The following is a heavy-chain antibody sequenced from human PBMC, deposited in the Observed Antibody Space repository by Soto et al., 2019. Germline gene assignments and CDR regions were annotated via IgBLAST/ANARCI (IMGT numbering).Heavy chain of an antibody. CDR3: ARDFLEAAAGSGALDY. CDR2: INGGNGNT. J-gene: IGHJ4*02. CDR1: GYTFTSYA. D-gene: IGHD6-13*01. V-gene: IGHV1-3*01. Sequence: QVQLVQSGAEVKKPGASVKVSCKASGYTFTSYAMHWVRQAPGQRLEWMGRINGGNGNTKYSQKVQGRVTITRDTSASTAYMELSSLRSEDTAVYYCARDFLEAAAGSGALDYWGQGTLVSVSS.